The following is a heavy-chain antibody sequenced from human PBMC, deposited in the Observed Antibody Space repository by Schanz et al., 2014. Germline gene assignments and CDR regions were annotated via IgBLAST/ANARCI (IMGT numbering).Heavy chain of an antibody. D-gene: IGHD3-16*01. Sequence: QDQLLQSGAAVKKPGSSVRVSCKASGGTLDTYKIAWVREVPGQGLEWMGRIIPFLAVSNYAQDFQGRVTFTADRATSTVHMDLRSLRSEDTGLYYCARAGRGYAYPLNSYPMYVWGQGNTVIVSS. CDR1: GGTLDTYK. J-gene: IGHJ6*02. CDR2: IIPFLAVS. V-gene: IGHV1-69*02. CDR3: ARAGRGYAYPLNSYPMYV.